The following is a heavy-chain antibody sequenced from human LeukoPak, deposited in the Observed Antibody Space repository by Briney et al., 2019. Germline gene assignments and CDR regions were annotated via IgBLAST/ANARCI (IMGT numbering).Heavy chain of an antibody. CDR1: GFTVSSNY. D-gene: IGHD3-10*02. V-gene: IGHV3-53*01. Sequence: PGGSLRLSCAASGFTVSSNYMSWVRQAPGKGLEWVSVIYSGGSTYYADSMKGRFTISRDNSKNTLYLQVNSLRAEDTAMYYCARAVRGDADTYWGQGTLVAVSS. J-gene: IGHJ4*02. CDR2: IYSGGST. CDR3: ARAVRGDADTY.